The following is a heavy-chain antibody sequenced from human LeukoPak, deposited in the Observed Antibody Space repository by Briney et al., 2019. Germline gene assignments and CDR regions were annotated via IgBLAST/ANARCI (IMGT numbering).Heavy chain of an antibody. V-gene: IGHV3-23*01. Sequence: PGGSLRLSCAASGFTFDDYAMHWVRQAPGKGLEWVSAISGSGGSTYYADSVKGRFTISRDNSKNTLCLQMNSLRAEDTAVYYCAKVLARRPNYYGSGNWFDPWGQGTLVTVSS. CDR2: ISGSGGST. CDR3: AKVLARRPNYYGSGNWFDP. CDR1: GFTFDDYA. J-gene: IGHJ5*02. D-gene: IGHD3-10*01.